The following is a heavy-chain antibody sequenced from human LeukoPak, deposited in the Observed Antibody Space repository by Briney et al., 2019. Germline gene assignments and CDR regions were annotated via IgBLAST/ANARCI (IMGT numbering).Heavy chain of an antibody. Sequence: SVKVSCKASGGTFSSYTISWVRQAPGQGLEWMGRIIPILGIANYAQKFQGRVTITADKSTSTAYMELSSLRSEDTAVYYCARLPTTVTTLTNFHYYYMDVWGKGTTVTVSS. J-gene: IGHJ6*03. CDR1: GGTFSSYT. CDR3: ARLPTTVTTLTNFHYYYMDV. D-gene: IGHD4-11*01. CDR2: IIPILGIA. V-gene: IGHV1-69*02.